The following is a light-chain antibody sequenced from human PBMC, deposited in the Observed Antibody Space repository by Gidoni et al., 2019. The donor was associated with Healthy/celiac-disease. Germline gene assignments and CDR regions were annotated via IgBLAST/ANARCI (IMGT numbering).Light chain of an antibody. CDR1: QSLLHSNGYNY. CDR2: LGS. V-gene: IGKV2-28*01. J-gene: IGKJ1*01. CDR3: MQALQTPWT. Sequence: DIVMTQSPLSLPVTPGEPASISCRSSQSLLHSNGYNYLVWYLQKPGQSPQLLIYLGSNRASGVPDRFSGSGSGTDFTLKSNRVEAEDVGVYYCMQALQTPWTFGQGTKVEIK.